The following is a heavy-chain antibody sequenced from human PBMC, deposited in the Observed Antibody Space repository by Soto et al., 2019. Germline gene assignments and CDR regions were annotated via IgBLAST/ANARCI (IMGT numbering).Heavy chain of an antibody. CDR2: INHSGST. CDR1: GGSFSGYY. J-gene: IGHJ6*02. D-gene: IGHD5-12*01. V-gene: IGHV4-34*01. CDR3: ARDGYSGYDKVYYYGMDV. Sequence: SETLSLTCAVYGGSFSGYYWSWIRQPPGKGLEWIGEINHSGSTNYNPFLKSRVTISVDTSKNQFSLKLSSVTAADTAVYYCARDGYSGYDKVYYYGMDVWGQGTTVTVSS.